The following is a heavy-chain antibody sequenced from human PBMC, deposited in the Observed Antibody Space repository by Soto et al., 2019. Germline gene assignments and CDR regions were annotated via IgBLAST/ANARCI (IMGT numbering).Heavy chain of an antibody. Sequence: EVQLLESGGNLVQPAGSLRLSCAASGFSFSTYALTWVRQVPGKGLEWVSGISASGATTYYADSVKGRFTISRDNSKNTVFLHMTSLRAEDTALYYCAKWTDTVVEAALAGGAFDIWGQGTTVTVSS. CDR3: AKWTDTVVEAALAGGAFDI. CDR2: ISASGATT. CDR1: GFSFSTYA. D-gene: IGHD2-2*01. V-gene: IGHV3-23*01. J-gene: IGHJ3*02.